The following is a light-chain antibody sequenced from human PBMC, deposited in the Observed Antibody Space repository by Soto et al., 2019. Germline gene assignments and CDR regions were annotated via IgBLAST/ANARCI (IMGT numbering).Light chain of an antibody. CDR2: SND. J-gene: IGLJ2*01. V-gene: IGLV1-44*01. CDR1: SSNIGSNI. Sequence: QLVLTQPPSASGTPGLRVTISCSGSSSNIGSNIVNWYQQLPGTAPKLLIYSNDQRPSGVPDRFSGSKSGTSASLAISGLQSEDEADYYCAAWDDNLNGGVFGGGTKLTVL. CDR3: AAWDDNLNGGV.